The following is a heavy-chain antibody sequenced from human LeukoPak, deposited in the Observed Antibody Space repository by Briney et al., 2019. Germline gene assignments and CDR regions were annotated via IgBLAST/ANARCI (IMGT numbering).Heavy chain of an antibody. CDR3: ASGTAAVGFYF. V-gene: IGHV6-1*01. D-gene: IGHD6-13*01. CDR1: GDSVSSNSGA. CDR2: TYYRSKWYN. J-gene: IGHJ5*01. Sequence: SQTLSLTCAISGDSVSSNSGAWNWIRQSPSRGLEWLGRTYYRSKWYNDYAVSVKSRITINPDTSKNQLSLHLNSVTPDDTAVYYCASGTAAVGFYFWGQRTLVTASS.